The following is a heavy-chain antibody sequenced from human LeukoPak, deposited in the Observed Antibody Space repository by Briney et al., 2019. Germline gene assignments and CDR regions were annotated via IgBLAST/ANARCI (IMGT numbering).Heavy chain of an antibody. V-gene: IGHV3-21*01. Sequence: GGSLRLSCAASGFTFDDYSMNWVRQAPGKVLEWVSSISSSSGYIYYADSVKGRFTISRDNAKNSLYLQMNSLRDEDTAIYYCARETTVIKKIDYWGQGTLVTVSS. J-gene: IGHJ4*02. CDR1: GFTFDDYS. CDR2: ISSSSGYI. CDR3: ARETTVIKKIDY. D-gene: IGHD4-17*01.